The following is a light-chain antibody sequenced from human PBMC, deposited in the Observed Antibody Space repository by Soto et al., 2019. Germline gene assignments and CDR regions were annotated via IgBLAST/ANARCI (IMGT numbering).Light chain of an antibody. V-gene: IGKV1-27*01. CDR2: GAS. J-gene: IGKJ1*01. CDR1: QGINNF. Sequence: DIPMTQSPSSLSASVGDRVTITCRASQGINNFLAWYQQKPGKVPKLLISGASSLESGVPSRFSGSGSGTDFTLTINSLQPEDVATYYCQKYDSAPKTFGQGTKVEIK. CDR3: QKYDSAPKT.